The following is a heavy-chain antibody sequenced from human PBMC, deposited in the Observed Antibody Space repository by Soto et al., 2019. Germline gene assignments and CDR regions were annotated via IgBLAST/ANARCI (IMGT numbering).Heavy chain of an antibody. CDR3: AKVFRYDSSGYYFAVY. Sequence: ATVKVSCKASGYTFTSYYMHWVRQAPGLGLEWMGIINPSGGSTSYAQKFQGRVTMTRDTSTSTVYMELSSLRSEDTAVYYCAKVFRYDSSGYYFAVYWGQGTLVTVSS. D-gene: IGHD3-22*01. CDR1: GYTFTSYY. CDR2: INPSGGST. V-gene: IGHV1-46*03. J-gene: IGHJ4*02.